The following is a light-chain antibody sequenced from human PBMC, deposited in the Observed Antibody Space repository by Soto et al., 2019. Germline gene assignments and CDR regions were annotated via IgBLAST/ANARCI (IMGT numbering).Light chain of an antibody. Sequence: QSVLTQPPSASGAPGQRVTISCSGSTSNIGSNSVSWYQKLPGTAPKLVICNNDQRPSGVPDRFSASKSVTSASLAISGLQSEDEAEYYCATWDDSLDGRLFGGGTKVTVL. J-gene: IGLJ3*02. CDR2: NND. CDR3: ATWDDSLDGRL. V-gene: IGLV1-44*01. CDR1: TSNIGSNS.